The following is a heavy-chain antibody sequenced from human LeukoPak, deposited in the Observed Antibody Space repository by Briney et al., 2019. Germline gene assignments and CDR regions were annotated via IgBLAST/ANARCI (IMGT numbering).Heavy chain of an antibody. CDR1: GYTFTSYA. Sequence: ASVKVSCKASGYTFTSYAMHWVRQAPGQRLEWMGWINAGNGNTKYSQKFQGRVTITRDTSASTAYMELSSLRSEDTAVYYCARDGPVAVAGNGVFDYWGRGTLVTVSS. CDR2: INAGNGNT. D-gene: IGHD6-19*01. V-gene: IGHV1-3*01. J-gene: IGHJ4*02. CDR3: ARDGPVAVAGNGVFDY.